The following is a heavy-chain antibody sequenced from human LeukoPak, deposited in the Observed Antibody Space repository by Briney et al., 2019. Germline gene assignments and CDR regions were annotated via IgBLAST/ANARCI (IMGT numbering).Heavy chain of an antibody. Sequence: PGGSLRLSCAASGFTFSNAWMSWVRQAPGKGLEWVGRIKSNPDGGTTDYAAPVKGRFTISRDDSKNTLYLQMNSLKTEDTAAYYCITGGMRYYYDSSGYSAEYQSDYWGQGTLVTVSS. CDR2: IKSNPDGGTT. J-gene: IGHJ4*02. CDR1: GFTFSNAW. D-gene: IGHD3-22*01. CDR3: ITGGMRYYYDSSGYSAEYQSDY. V-gene: IGHV3-15*01.